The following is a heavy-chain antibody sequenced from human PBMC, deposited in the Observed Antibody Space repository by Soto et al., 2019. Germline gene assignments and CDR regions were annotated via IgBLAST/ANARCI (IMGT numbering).Heavy chain of an antibody. CDR2: IYHSGST. D-gene: IGHD3-10*01. Sequence: SETLSLTCAVSGGSISRGGYAWSWIRQPPGKGLEWIGYIYHSGSTYYNPSLKSRVTISVDRSKNQFSLKLSSVTAADTAVYYCARVYYGSGSYRGFNWFDPWGQGTLVTVSS. J-gene: IGHJ5*02. V-gene: IGHV4-30-2*01. CDR1: GGSISRGGYA. CDR3: ARVYYGSGSYRGFNWFDP.